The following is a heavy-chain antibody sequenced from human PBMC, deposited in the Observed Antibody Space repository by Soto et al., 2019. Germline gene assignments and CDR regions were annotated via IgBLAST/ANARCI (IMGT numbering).Heavy chain of an antibody. Sequence: QVQLVQSGAEMKKPGASVKVSCKASGYSFTSYAIHWVRQAPGQTLEWMGWINAGNGNTKYSEKLQDRVTITRDTSASTAYMELSSLISEDTAVYYCAKDFDYYYYAIDVWGQGTTVTVSS. CDR2: INAGNGNT. CDR3: AKDFDYYYYAIDV. D-gene: IGHD3-3*01. CDR1: GYSFTSYA. V-gene: IGHV1-3*01. J-gene: IGHJ6*02.